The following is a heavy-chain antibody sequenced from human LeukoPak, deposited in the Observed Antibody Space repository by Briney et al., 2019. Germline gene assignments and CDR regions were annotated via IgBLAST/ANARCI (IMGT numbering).Heavy chain of an antibody. CDR3: TTDLRWELRPLDY. V-gene: IGHV3-15*01. CDR1: GFTFSNAW. CDR2: IRSNTDGGTA. J-gene: IGHJ4*02. Sequence: RSGGSLRLSCAASGFTFSNAWMSWVRQAPGKGLEWVGRIRSNTDGGTADYAAPVKGRFTISRDDSKNTLFLQMNSLKTEDTAVYYCTTDLRWELRPLDYWGQGTLVTVCS. D-gene: IGHD1-26*01.